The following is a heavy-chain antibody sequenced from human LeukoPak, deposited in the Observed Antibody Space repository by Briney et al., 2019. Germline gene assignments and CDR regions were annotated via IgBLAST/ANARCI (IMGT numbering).Heavy chain of an antibody. CDR1: GGSFSGYY. CDR2: INHSGST. D-gene: IGHD6-19*01. Sequence: SETLSLTCAVYGGSFSGYYWSWIRQPPGKGLEWIGEINHSGSTNYNPSLKSRVTMSVDTSKNQFSLKLSSVTAADTAVYYCARGGWAFDYWGQGTLVTVSS. V-gene: IGHV4-34*01. CDR3: ARGGWAFDY. J-gene: IGHJ4*02.